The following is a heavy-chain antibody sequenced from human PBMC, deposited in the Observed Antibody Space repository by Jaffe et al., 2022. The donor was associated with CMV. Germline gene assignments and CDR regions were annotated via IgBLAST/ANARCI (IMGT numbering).Heavy chain of an antibody. CDR2: ISSSSSYI. D-gene: IGHD3-3*01. J-gene: IGHJ4*02. CDR1: GFTFSSYS. Sequence: EVQLVESGGGLVKPGGSLRLSCAASGFTFSSYSMNWVRQAPGKGLEWVSSISSSSSYIYYADSVKGRFTISRDNAKNSLYLQMNSLRAEDTAVYYCARLPRSYDFWSGYGRMGIFGWGQGTLVTVSS. V-gene: IGHV3-21*01. CDR3: ARLPRSYDFWSGYGRMGIFG.